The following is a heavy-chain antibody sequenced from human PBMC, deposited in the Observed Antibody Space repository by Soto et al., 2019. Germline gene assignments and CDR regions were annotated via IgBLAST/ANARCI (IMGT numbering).Heavy chain of an antibody. CDR2: INHSGST. J-gene: IGHJ4*02. CDR1: GGSFSGYY. D-gene: IGHD3-3*01. CDR3: ARVHANYDFWSGYQLWGYFDY. Sequence: SETLSLTCAVYGGSFSGYYWSWIRQPPGKGLEWVGEINHSGSTNYNPSLKSRVTISVDTSKNQFSLKLSSVTAADTAVYYCARVHANYDFWSGYQLWGYFDYWGQGTLVTVSS. V-gene: IGHV4-34*01.